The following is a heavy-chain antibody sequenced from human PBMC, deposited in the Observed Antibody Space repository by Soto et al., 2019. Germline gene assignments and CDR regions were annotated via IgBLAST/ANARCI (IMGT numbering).Heavy chain of an antibody. J-gene: IGHJ6*02. V-gene: IGHV3-30-3*01. Sequence: QVQLVASGGGVVQPGRSLRLSCAASGFTFSSYAMHWVRQAPGKGLEWVSVISYDGSNKYYADSVKGRFTISRDNSKNTLYLQMNSLRAEDTAVYYCARDGGQQLILDYYYGIDVWGQGTTVTVSS. CDR3: ARDGGQQLILDYYYGIDV. D-gene: IGHD6-13*01. CDR1: GFTFSSYA. CDR2: ISYDGSNK.